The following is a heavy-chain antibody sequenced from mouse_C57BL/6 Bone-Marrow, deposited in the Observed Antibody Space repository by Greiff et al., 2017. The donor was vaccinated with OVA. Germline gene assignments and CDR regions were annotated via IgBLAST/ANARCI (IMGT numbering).Heavy chain of an antibody. D-gene: IGHD1-1*01. CDR3: AREDYYGSSGFYAMDY. CDR2: IWSGGST. Sequence: VQLVESGPGLVQPSQSLSITCTVSGFSLTSYGVHWVRQSPGKGLEWLGVIWSGGSTDYNAAFISRLSISKDNSKSQVFFKMNSLQADDTALYYCAREDYYGSSGFYAMDYWGQGTSVTVSS. J-gene: IGHJ4*01. CDR1: GFSLTSYG. V-gene: IGHV2-2*01.